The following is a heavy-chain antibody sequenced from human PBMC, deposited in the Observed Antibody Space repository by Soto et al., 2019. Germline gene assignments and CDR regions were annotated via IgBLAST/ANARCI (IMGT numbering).Heavy chain of an antibody. CDR1: GFTFSSYA. D-gene: IGHD6-13*01. CDR3: ARARQQLAYYYYGMDV. CDR2: ISSNGGST. V-gene: IGHV3-64*01. J-gene: IGHJ6*02. Sequence: EVQLVESGGGLVQPGGSLRLSCAASGFTFSSYAMHWVRQAPRKGLEYVSAISSNGGSTYYANSVKGRFTISRDNSKNPLYLQMGSLRAEDMAVYYCARARQQLAYYYYGMDVWGQGTTVTVSS.